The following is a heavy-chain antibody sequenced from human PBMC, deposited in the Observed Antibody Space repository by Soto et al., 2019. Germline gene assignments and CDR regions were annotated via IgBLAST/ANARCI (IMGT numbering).Heavy chain of an antibody. Sequence: ASVKVSCKASGYTLTSYAMHWVRQAPGQRLEWMGWINAGNGNTKHSQKFQGRVTITRDTSASTAYMELSSLRSEDTAVYYCASSRITMVPYGMDVWGQGTTVTVSS. CDR2: INAGNGNT. V-gene: IGHV1-3*01. CDR1: GYTLTSYA. J-gene: IGHJ6*02. CDR3: ASSRITMVPYGMDV. D-gene: IGHD3-10*01.